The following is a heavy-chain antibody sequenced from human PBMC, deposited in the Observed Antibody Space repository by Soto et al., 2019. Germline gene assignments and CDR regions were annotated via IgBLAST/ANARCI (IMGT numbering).Heavy chain of an antibody. CDR2: IYHSGST. J-gene: IGHJ6*02. CDR3: ARARANWGLYGMDV. D-gene: IGHD7-27*01. CDR1: GGSISSGGYS. Sequence: PSETLSLTCAVSGGSISSGGYSWSWIRQPPGKGLEWIGYIYHSGSTYYNPSLKSRVTISVDRSKNQFSLKLSSVTAADTAVYYCARARANWGLYGMDVWGQGTTVTVS. V-gene: IGHV4-30-2*01.